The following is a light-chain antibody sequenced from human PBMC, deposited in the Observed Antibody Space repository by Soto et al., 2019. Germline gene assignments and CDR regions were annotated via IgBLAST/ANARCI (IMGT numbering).Light chain of an antibody. CDR1: QSVGASY. J-gene: IGKJ2*01. CDR3: QKYGGPPYT. Sequence: EIVLTQSPGTLALSPGDRATLSCRASQSVGASYLAWYQQKLGQAPRLLIFGASNRATGVAARFIGSGSGTDFTLTITRLVPEDFAVYFCQKYGGPPYTFGQGTKLEIK. V-gene: IGKV3-20*01. CDR2: GAS.